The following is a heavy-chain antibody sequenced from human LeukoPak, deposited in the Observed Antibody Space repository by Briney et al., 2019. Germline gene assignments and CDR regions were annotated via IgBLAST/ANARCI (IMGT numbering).Heavy chain of an antibody. V-gene: IGHV4-34*01. CDR2: INHSGST. CDR1: GGSFSGYY. CDR3: ARLGVYYYGSGSYSNSDY. D-gene: IGHD3-10*01. Sequence: SETLSLTCAVYGGSFSGYYWSWIRQPPGKGLEWIGEINHSGSTNYNPSLKSRVTISVDTSKNQFSLKLSSVTAADTAVYYCARLGVYYYGSGSYSNSDYWGQGTLVTVSS. J-gene: IGHJ4*02.